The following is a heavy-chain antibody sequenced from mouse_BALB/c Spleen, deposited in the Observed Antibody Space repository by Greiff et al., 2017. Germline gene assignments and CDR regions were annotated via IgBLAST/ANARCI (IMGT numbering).Heavy chain of an antibody. CDR1: GFNIKDYY. V-gene: IGHV14-4*02. Sequence: EVKLVESGAELVRSGASVKLSCTASGFNIKDYYMHWVKQRPEQGLEWIGWIDPENGDTEYAPKFQGKATMTADTSSNTAYLQLSSLTSEDTAVYYCKITTVERADWGQGTLVTVSA. CDR3: KITTVERAD. CDR2: IDPENGDT. J-gene: IGHJ3*01. D-gene: IGHD1-1*01.